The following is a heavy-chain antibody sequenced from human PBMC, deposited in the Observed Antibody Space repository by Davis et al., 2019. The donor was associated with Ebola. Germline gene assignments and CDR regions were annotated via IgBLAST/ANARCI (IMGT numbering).Heavy chain of an antibody. J-gene: IGHJ4*02. Sequence: SQTLSLTCAVYGGSFSGYYWSWIRQPPGKGLEWIGEINHSGSTNYNPSLKSRVTISVDTSKNQFSLKLSSVTAADTAVYYCARHQYCSSTSCYLVLDYWGQGTLVTVSS. V-gene: IGHV4-34*01. CDR1: GGSFSGYY. D-gene: IGHD2-2*01. CDR2: INHSGST. CDR3: ARHQYCSSTSCYLVLDY.